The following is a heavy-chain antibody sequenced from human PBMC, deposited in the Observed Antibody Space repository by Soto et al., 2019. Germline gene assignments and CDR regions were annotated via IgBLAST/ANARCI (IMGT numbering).Heavy chain of an antibody. CDR1: GGSISSGGYS. Sequence: QLQLLESGSGLVKPSQTLSLTCAVSGGSISSGGYSWSWIRQPPGKGLEYIGYIYHSVSTYYNPSLKSRVTISVDRPKHQFSLRLSSVTAADTAVYYCARAPDYWGQGTLVTVSS. J-gene: IGHJ4*02. CDR2: IYHSVST. V-gene: IGHV4-30-2*01. CDR3: ARAPDY.